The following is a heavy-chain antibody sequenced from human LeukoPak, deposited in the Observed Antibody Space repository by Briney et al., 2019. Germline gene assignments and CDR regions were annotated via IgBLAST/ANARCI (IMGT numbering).Heavy chain of an antibody. D-gene: IGHD2-2*01. V-gene: IGHV3-11*06. CDR1: GFTFSDYY. J-gene: IGHJ3*01. Sequence: GGSLRLSSAAPGFTFSDYYMSWIRQAPGKGLEWVSYISSSSSYTNYADSVKGRFTISRDNAKNSLYLQMNSLRAEDTAVYYCASHDGYCSSTSCRPSWGQGTMVTVSS. CDR3: ASHDGYCSSTSCRPS. CDR2: ISSSSSYT.